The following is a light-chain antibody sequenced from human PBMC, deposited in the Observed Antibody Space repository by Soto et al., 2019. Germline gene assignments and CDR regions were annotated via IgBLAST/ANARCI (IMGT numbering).Light chain of an antibody. V-gene: IGKV3-15*01. J-gene: IGKJ5*01. CDR1: QSVSSN. CDR3: QQYDNWPIT. CDR2: GAS. Sequence: ERVMTQSPATPSVSQGERATLSCRASQSVSSNLAWYQQKPGQAPRLFIYGASTRATAIPPRFSGSGSGTEFTLTISSLQSEDFAVYYCQQYDNWPITVGQGTRLEI.